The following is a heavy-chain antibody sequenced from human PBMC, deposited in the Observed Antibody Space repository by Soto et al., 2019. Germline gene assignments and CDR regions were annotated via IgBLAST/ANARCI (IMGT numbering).Heavy chain of an antibody. D-gene: IGHD3-3*01. J-gene: IGHJ6*02. CDR2: IYYSGST. CDR1: GGSISSSSYY. Sequence: SETLSLTCTVSGGSISSSSYYWGWIRQPPGKGLEWIGSIYYSGSTYYNPSLKSRVTISVDTSKNQFSLKLSSVTAADTAVYYCARGGSLHYDFWSGYYDGSDYYYGMDVWGQGTTVTVSS. V-gene: IGHV4-39*01. CDR3: ARGGSLHYDFWSGYYDGSDYYYGMDV.